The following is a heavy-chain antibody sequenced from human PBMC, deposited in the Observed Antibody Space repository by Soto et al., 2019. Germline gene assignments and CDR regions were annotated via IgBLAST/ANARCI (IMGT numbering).Heavy chain of an antibody. CDR1: GYTFTSYA. V-gene: IGHV1-3*01. CDR2: INAGNGNT. Sequence: ASVKVSCKASGYTFTSYAMHLVRQAPGQRLEWMGWINAGNGNTKYSQKFQGRVTITRDTSASTADRELSSLRSEDTAVYYCAREDSSSWYDYWGQGTLVTVSS. CDR3: AREDSSSWYDY. J-gene: IGHJ4*02. D-gene: IGHD6-13*01.